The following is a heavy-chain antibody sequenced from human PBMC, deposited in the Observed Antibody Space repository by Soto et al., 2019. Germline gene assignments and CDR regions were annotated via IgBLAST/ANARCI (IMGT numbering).Heavy chain of an antibody. J-gene: IGHJ4*02. Sequence: GGSLRLSCAASGFTFSSYAMSWVRQAPGKGLEWVSAISGSGGSTYYADSVKGRFTISRDNSKNTLYLQMNSLRAVDTAVYYCAKEGQRGSSGWYVDYWGQGTLVTVSS. D-gene: IGHD6-19*01. CDR1: GFTFSSYA. V-gene: IGHV3-23*01. CDR3: AKEGQRGSSGWYVDY. CDR2: ISGSGGST.